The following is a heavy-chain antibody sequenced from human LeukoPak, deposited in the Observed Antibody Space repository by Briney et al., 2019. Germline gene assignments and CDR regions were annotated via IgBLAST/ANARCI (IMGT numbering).Heavy chain of an antibody. D-gene: IGHD3-10*01. CDR3: ARIISSEDYYYYMDV. J-gene: IGHJ6*03. Sequence: PGGSLRLSCAASGFTVSSNYMSWVRQAPGKGLEWVSGINWNGGSTGYADSVKGRFTISRDNAKNSLYLQMNSLRAEDTALYYCARIISSEDYYYYMDVWGKGTTVTVSS. CDR2: INWNGGST. V-gene: IGHV3-20*04. CDR1: GFTVSSNY.